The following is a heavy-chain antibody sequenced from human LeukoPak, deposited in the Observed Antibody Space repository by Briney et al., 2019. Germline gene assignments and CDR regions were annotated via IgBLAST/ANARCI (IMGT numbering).Heavy chain of an antibody. D-gene: IGHD3-10*01. CDR2: IYYSGST. Sequence: SETLSLTRTVSGGSISNYYWSWIRQPPGKGLEWIGYIYYSGSTNYNPSLKSRVTISVDTSKNQFSLKLSSVTAADTAVYYCARVIKVVRGVINYSTYYFDYWGQGTLVTVSS. V-gene: IGHV4-59*01. CDR3: ARVIKVVRGVINYSTYYFDY. CDR1: GGSISNYY. J-gene: IGHJ4*02.